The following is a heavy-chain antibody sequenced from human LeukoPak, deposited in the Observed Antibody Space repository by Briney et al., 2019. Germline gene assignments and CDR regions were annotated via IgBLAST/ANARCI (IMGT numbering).Heavy chain of an antibody. CDR2: IIPIFGTA. V-gene: IGHV1-69*05. Sequence: ASVKVSCKASGGTFSSYAISWVRQAPGQGLEWMGRIIPIFGTANYAQKFQGRVTITTDESTSTAYMELSSLRSEDTAVYYCATTSYYDFWSGYKNFDYWGQGTLVTVSS. J-gene: IGHJ4*02. D-gene: IGHD3-3*01. CDR1: GGTFSSYA. CDR3: ATTSYYDFWSGYKNFDY.